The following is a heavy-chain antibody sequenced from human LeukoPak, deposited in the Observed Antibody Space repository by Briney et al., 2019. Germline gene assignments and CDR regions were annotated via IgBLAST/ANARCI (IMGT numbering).Heavy chain of an antibody. J-gene: IGHJ4*02. Sequence: GSLRLSCAASGFTFSSYWMSWVRQAPGKGLEWVANIKQDGSEKYYVDSVKGRFTISRDNAKNSLYLQMNSLRAEDTAVYYCARGGYGSGSYPDYWGQGTLVTVSS. D-gene: IGHD3-10*01. V-gene: IGHV3-7*01. CDR1: GFTFSSYW. CDR3: ARGGYGSGSYPDY. CDR2: IKQDGSEK.